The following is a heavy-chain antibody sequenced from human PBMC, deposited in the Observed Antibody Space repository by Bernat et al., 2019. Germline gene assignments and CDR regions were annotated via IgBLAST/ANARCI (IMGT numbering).Heavy chain of an antibody. Sequence: QVQLQQWGAGLLKPSETLSLTCAVYGGSFSGYYWSWIRQPPGKGLEWIGEINHSGSTNYNPSLKSRVTISVDTSKNQFSLKLSSVTAADTAVYYCVRSHYYGSGSPISWGQGTLVTVSS. CDR1: GGSFSGYY. D-gene: IGHD3-10*01. CDR2: INHSGST. V-gene: IGHV4-34*01. CDR3: VRSHYYGSGSPIS. J-gene: IGHJ4*02.